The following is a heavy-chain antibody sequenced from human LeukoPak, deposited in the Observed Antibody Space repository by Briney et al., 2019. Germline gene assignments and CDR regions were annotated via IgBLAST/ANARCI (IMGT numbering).Heavy chain of an antibody. V-gene: IGHV4-59*08. CDR2: IYYSGST. J-gene: IGHJ5*02. CDR1: GGSINNYY. Sequence: SETLSLTCTVSGGSINNYYWNWIRQPAGKGLEWIGYIYYSGSTNYNPSLKSRVTISVDTSKNQFSLKLSSVTAADTAVYYCARHRNWFDPWGQGTLVTVSS. CDR3: ARHRNWFDP.